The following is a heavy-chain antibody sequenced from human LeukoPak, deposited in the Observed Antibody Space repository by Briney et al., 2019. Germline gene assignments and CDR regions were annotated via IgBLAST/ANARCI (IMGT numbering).Heavy chain of an antibody. CDR1: GGTFSSYA. D-gene: IGHD1-1*01. CDR3: ASRRTTGTTRPVDY. V-gene: IGHV1-69*05. Sequence: SVKVSCXASGGTFSSYAISWVRQAPGQGLEWMGGIIPIFGTANYAQKFQGRVTITTDESTSTAYMELSSLRSEDTAVYYCASRRTTGTTRPVDYWGQGTLVTVSS. J-gene: IGHJ4*02. CDR2: IIPIFGTA.